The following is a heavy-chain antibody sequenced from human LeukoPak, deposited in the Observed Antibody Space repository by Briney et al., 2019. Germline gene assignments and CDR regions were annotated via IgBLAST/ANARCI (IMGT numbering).Heavy chain of an antibody. CDR1: GFTFSRYG. Sequence: GGSLRLSCAASGFTFSRYGMHWVRQAPGKGLEWVAFIRYDGSNKDYADSVKGRFTISRDNSKNTLYLQMNSLRAEDTAVYYCAKDSYYDSSGYYDDAFDIWGQGTMVTVSS. CDR3: AKDSYYDSSGYYDDAFDI. D-gene: IGHD3-22*01. V-gene: IGHV3-30*02. J-gene: IGHJ3*02. CDR2: IRYDGSNK.